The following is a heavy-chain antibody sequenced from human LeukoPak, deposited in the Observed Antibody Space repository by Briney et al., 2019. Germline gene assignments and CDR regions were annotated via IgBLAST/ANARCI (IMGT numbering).Heavy chain of an antibody. CDR2: IKSKSERGTT. D-gene: IGHD2-2*02. Sequence: PGGSLRLSCAASGFTFSNGWMSWVRPAPGKGLEWVGRIKSKSERGTTDYAAPVKGRFTISRDGSTNTVYLHMNSLKTEDTAVYFCTSNLYCSTSRCYTLDNWGQGTLVAVSP. J-gene: IGHJ4*02. CDR1: GFTFSNGW. CDR3: TSNLYCSTSRCYTLDN. V-gene: IGHV3-15*01.